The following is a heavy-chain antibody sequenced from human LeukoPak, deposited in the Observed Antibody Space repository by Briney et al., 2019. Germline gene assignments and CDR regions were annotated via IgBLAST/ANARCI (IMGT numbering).Heavy chain of an antibody. CDR3: ARVESWYSSGWAQRSPFEYFHH. D-gene: IGHD6-19*01. V-gene: IGHV1-8*01. CDR2: MSPNSANT. Sequence: ASVTVSCKASGYIFTSYVLHWVRQATGQGLEWMGWMSPNSANTGFAQKFQGRVTMTRNTSISTAYMELSSLRSEDTAVYYCARVESWYSSGWAQRSPFEYFHHWGQGTLVTVSS. J-gene: IGHJ1*01. CDR1: GYIFTSYV.